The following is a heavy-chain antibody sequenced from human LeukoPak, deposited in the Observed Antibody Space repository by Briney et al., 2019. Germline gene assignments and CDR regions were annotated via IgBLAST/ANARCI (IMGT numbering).Heavy chain of an antibody. D-gene: IGHD2-15*01. Sequence: SVKVSCKASGGTFSSCAISWVRQAPGQGLEWMGGIIHIFGTANYAQKFQGRVTITADKSTSTAYMELSSLRSEDTAVYYCATVHNCSGGSCYWGYFQHWGQGTLLTVSS. CDR1: GGTFSSCA. CDR3: ATVHNCSGGSCYWGYFQH. CDR2: IIHIFGTA. J-gene: IGHJ1*01. V-gene: IGHV1-69*06.